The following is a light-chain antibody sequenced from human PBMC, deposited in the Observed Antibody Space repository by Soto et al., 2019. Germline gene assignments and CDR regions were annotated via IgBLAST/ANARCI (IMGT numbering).Light chain of an antibody. Sequence: ALTQPASVSGSPGQSITISCTGTSSDVGGYNYVSWYQQHPGKAPKLMIYEVSNRPSGVSNRFSGSKSGNTASLTISGLQAEDEADYYCSSYTSSSTPLVFGTGTKVTVL. V-gene: IGLV2-14*01. J-gene: IGLJ1*01. CDR3: SSYTSSSTPLV. CDR2: EVS. CDR1: SSDVGGYNY.